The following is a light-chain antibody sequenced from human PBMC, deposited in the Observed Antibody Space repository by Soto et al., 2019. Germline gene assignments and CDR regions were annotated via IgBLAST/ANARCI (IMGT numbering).Light chain of an antibody. V-gene: IGLV2-23*01. Sequence: QSVLTQPASVSGSPGQSITISCPGTSSDVGSYNFVSWYQQHPGKAPKLMIYEASKRPSGVSNRFSGSKSGNTASLTISGLQPEDEADYYCCSYAGSSTYVFGAGTKVTVL. CDR3: CSYAGSSTYV. CDR1: SSDVGSYNF. CDR2: EAS. J-gene: IGLJ1*01.